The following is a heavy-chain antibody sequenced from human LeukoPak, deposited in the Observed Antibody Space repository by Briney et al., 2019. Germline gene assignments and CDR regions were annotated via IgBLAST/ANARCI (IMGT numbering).Heavy chain of an antibody. CDR1: GGSISDFY. CDR3: VRDVYDSSGYYLLGDN. V-gene: IGHV4-59*01. J-gene: IGHJ4*02. CDR2: IHSSGST. Sequence: PSETLSLTCTVSGGSISDFYWSWIRQSPGKGLEWLGYIHSSGSTHYNPSLKSRVTISLDTSKKQFSLKLSSMTAADTALYYCVRDVYDSSGYYLLGDNWGQGTLVTVSS. D-gene: IGHD3-22*01.